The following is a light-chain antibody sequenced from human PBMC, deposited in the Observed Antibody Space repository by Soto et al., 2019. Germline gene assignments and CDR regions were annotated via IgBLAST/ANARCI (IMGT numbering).Light chain of an antibody. Sequence: QSVLTQPPSVSAAPGQKVTISCSGSSSNIGNNYVSWYQQLPGTAPKLLSFENNKRPSGIPDRFAASKSGTSATLAITGLRTGDAADYYCGTWANSLSLPYVFGSGTKLTVL. V-gene: IGLV1-51*02. J-gene: IGLJ1*01. CDR1: SSNIGNNY. CDR3: GTWANSLSLPYV. CDR2: ENN.